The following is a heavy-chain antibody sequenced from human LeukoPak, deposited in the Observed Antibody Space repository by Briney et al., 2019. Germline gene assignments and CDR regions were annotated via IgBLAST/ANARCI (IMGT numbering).Heavy chain of an antibody. CDR2: IYPGDSDT. J-gene: IGHJ4*02. D-gene: IGHD3-9*01. CDR1: GCIFTSYW. CDR3: ARSTSLRYFDAVNFDY. V-gene: IGHV5-51*01. Sequence: GESLEISCQGSGCIFTSYWIGWVRAVPGKGLGWVGIIYPGDSDTRYSPSFQGQVTISADKSISTAYLQWSSLKASDTAMYYCARSTSLRYFDAVNFDYWGQGTLVTVSS.